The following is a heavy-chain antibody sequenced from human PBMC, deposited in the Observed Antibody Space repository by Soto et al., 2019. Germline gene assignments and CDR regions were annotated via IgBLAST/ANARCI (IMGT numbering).Heavy chain of an antibody. CDR2: ISGSGGST. V-gene: IGHV3-23*01. Sequence: EVQLLESGGGLVQPGGSLRLSCAASGFTFSSYAMSWVRQAPGKGLEWVSAISGSGGSTYYADSVKGRFTISRDNSKNTLYLQMNSLRAEDTAVYYCAKDMHYDFRSGYYRPLDYWGQGTLVTVSS. D-gene: IGHD3-3*01. J-gene: IGHJ4*02. CDR3: AKDMHYDFRSGYYRPLDY. CDR1: GFTFSSYA.